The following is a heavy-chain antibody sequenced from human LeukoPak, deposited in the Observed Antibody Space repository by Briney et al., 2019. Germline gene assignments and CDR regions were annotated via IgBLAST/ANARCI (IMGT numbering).Heavy chain of an antibody. CDR1: GYTFTSYG. Sequence: ASVKDSCKASGYTFTSYGISWVRQAPGQGLEWMAWSSAYDGNTKYTQKLQGRVTMFTDTSRSTACMELRSLRSDDTAVYYCARDRRYYYSRGYNTPGGYWGQGPLVTVSS. V-gene: IGHV1-18*01. J-gene: IGHJ4*02. CDR2: SSAYDGNT. CDR3: ARDRRYYYSRGYNTPGGY. D-gene: IGHD3-22*01.